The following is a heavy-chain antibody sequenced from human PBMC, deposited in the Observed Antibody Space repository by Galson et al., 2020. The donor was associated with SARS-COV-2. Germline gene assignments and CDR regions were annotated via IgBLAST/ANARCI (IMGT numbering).Heavy chain of an antibody. J-gene: IGHJ6*02. Sequence: SETLSLTCTVSGYSISSGYYWCWIRQPPGKGLEWIGSIYHIVRTYYNPSLKSRVTISVHTSKNQFSLKPSSVTAAGTAVYYCARDSAVDIVATILNCYYYGMDVWGQGTTVTVSS. CDR2: IYHIVRT. V-gene: IGHV4-38-2*02. CDR3: ARDSAVDIVATILNCYYYGMDV. D-gene: IGHD5-12*01. CDR1: GYSISSGYY.